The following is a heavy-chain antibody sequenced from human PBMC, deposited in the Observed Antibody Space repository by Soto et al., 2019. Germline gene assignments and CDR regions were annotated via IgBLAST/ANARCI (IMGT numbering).Heavy chain of an antibody. D-gene: IGHD2-15*01. CDR1: GGTFSSYA. CDR2: IIPIFGTA. V-gene: IGHV1-69*13. J-gene: IGHJ6*02. Sequence: SVKVSCKASGGTFSSYAISWVRQAPGQGLEWMGGIIPIFGTANYAQKFQGRVTITADESTSTAYMELSSLRSEDTAVYYCARDRYGGNPVSYYYYGMDVWGQGTTVTVSS. CDR3: ARDRYGGNPVSYYYYGMDV.